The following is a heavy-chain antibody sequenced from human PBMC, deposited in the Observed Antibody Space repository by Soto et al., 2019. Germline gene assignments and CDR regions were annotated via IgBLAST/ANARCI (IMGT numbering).Heavy chain of an antibody. Sequence: QVQLQESGPGLVKPSQTLSLTCTVSGGSISSGGYYSSWIRQHPGKGLEWIGYIYYSGSTCYNPSLKSRVTISVGTSKNQFSLKLSSVTAADTAVYYCAREGGIVGATAADYWGQGTLVTVSS. D-gene: IGHD1-26*01. J-gene: IGHJ4*02. CDR1: GGSISSGGYY. CDR2: IYYSGST. CDR3: AREGGIVGATAADY. V-gene: IGHV4-31*03.